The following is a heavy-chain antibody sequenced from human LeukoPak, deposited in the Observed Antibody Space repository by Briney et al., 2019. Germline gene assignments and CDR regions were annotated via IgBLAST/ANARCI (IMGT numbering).Heavy chain of an antibody. J-gene: IGHJ6*02. CDR2: INHSGST. CDR3: ARASGIFGVVIRHGMDV. V-gene: IGHV4-34*01. Sequence: GSLRLSCAASGFTFSSYAVSWVRQPPGKGLEWIGEINHSGSTNYNPSLKSRVTISVDTSKNQFSLKLSSVTAADTAVYYCARASGIFGVVIRHGMDVWGQGTTVTVSS. D-gene: IGHD3-3*02. CDR1: GFTFSSYA.